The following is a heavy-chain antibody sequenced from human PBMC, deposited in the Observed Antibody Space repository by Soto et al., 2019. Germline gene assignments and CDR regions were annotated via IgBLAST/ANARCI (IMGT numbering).Heavy chain of an antibody. J-gene: IGHJ4*02. V-gene: IGHV4-34*01. CDR1: GGSFSGYY. CDR2: INHSGST. Sequence: QVQLQQWGAGLLKPSETLSLTCAAYGGSFSGYYWSWIRQPPGKGLEWIGEINHSGSTNYNPSLKSRVTISVDTSKNQCSLKLSSVTAADTAVYYCARTGYCSSTSCRQGDYWGQGTLVTVSS. D-gene: IGHD2-2*01. CDR3: ARTGYCSSTSCRQGDY.